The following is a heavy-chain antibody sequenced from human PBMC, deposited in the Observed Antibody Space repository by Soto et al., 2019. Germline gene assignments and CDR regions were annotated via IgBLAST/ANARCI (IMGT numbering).Heavy chain of an antibody. V-gene: IGHV4-59*01. J-gene: IGHJ6*03. CDR2: ISYSGST. CDR3: ARRSNSYMDV. Sequence: QVQLQESGPGLVEPSGTVSLTCSVSGDSIISYYWSWIRQPPGKGLEWIGDISYSGSTNYGPSLKSRVTMSVDTSKNQFSLKLTSVAAADTAVYYCARRSNSYMDVWGKGTTFTVSS. CDR1: GDSIISYY.